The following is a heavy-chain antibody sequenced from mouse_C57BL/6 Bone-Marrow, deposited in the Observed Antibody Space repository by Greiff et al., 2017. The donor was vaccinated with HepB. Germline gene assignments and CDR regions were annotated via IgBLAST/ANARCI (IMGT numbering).Heavy chain of an antibody. Sequence: QVQLKESGPELVKPGASVKISCKASGYAFSSSWMNWVKQRPGKGLEWIGRIYPGDGDTNYNGKFKGKATLTADKSSSTAYMQLSSLTSEDSAVYFCARYVTTVGDYYAMDYWGQGTSVTVSS. D-gene: IGHD1-1*01. CDR3: ARYVTTVGDYYAMDY. J-gene: IGHJ4*01. CDR2: IYPGDGDT. CDR1: GYAFSSSW. V-gene: IGHV1-82*01.